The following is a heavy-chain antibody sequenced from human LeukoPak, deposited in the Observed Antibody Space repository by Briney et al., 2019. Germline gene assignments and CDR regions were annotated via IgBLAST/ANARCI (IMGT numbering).Heavy chain of an antibody. J-gene: IGHJ4*02. CDR3: ARGGYYYDSSGYLEGAFDY. CDR2: IKQDGSEK. Sequence: GGSLRLSCAASGFTFSSYWMSWVRQAPGKGLEWVANIKQDGSEKYYVDSVKGRFTISRDNAKNSLYLQMNSLRAEDTAVYYCARGGYYYDSSGYLEGAFDYWGQGTLVTVSS. D-gene: IGHD3-22*01. V-gene: IGHV3-7*01. CDR1: GFTFSSYW.